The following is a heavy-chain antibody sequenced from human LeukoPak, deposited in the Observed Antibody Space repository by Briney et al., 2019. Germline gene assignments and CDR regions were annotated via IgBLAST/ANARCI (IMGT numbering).Heavy chain of an antibody. J-gene: IGHJ4*02. D-gene: IGHD1-26*01. V-gene: IGHV3-23*01. CDR3: AREPAGELRGWGYFDY. CDR1: GFIFSHYG. CDR2: ISGSGRRT. Sequence: GGSLRLSCAASGFIFSHYGMTWVRQAPGKGLEWVSVISGSGRRTSYADSVKGRFSISRDNSKNTRYLQMNSLRAEDTAVYYCAREPAGELRGWGYFDYWGQGTLVTVSS.